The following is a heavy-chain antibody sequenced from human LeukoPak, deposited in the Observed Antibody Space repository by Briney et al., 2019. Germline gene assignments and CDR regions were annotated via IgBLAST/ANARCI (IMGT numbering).Heavy chain of an antibody. J-gene: IGHJ4*02. V-gene: IGHV1-2*02. Sequence: ASVKVSCKASGYTFTGYYMHWVRQAPGQGLEWMGWINPNSGGTNYAQKFQGRVTITTDESTSTAYMELSSLRSEDTAVYYCAREGELGSPFDYWGQGTLVTVSS. CDR2: INPNSGGT. CDR3: AREGELGSPFDY. D-gene: IGHD7-27*01. CDR1: GYTFTGYY.